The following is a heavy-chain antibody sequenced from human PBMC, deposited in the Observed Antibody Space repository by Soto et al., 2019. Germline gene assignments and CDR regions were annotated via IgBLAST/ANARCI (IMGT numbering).Heavy chain of an antibody. CDR3: TIVRVADSALDH. J-gene: IGHJ4*02. CDR1: GFIFSNNG. Sequence: GGSLRLSCVGSGFIFSNNGMHWVRQTPGKGLEWVAFTSYDGSDTFYADSVKGRFTISRDNSKNTLFLYMSNLRAEDTAMYYCTIVRVADSALDHWGQGTLVTVSS. D-gene: IGHD3-10*02. CDR2: TSYDGSDT. V-gene: IGHV3-30*02.